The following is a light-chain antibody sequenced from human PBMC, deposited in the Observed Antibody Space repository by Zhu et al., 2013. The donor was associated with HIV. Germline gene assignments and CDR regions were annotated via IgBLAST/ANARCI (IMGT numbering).Light chain of an antibody. CDR2: GVS. J-gene: IGKJ1*01. CDR3: QQYNNWPRT. CDR1: QSVSGN. V-gene: IGKV3-15*01. Sequence: EIVMTQSPATLSVSPGERATLSCRASQSVSGNLAWYQQKPGQAPRLLIYGVSTRATGIPARFSGSGSGTQFSLTISSLHSEDFAVYYCQQYNNWPRTFGQGTKVEIK.